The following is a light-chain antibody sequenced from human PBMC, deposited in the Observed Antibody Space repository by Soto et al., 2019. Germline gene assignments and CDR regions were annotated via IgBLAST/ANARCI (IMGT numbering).Light chain of an antibody. CDR2: DVT. J-gene: IGLJ1*01. CDR3: CSYGGSYGYV. Sequence: QSVLTQPRSVSGSPGQSVTISCTGTSSDVGGYNYVSWYQHHPGKAPKLMMYDVTQRPSGVGDRVSASKSGNEASLTISVLEAEDEADYYCCSYGGSYGYVLGTGSKVTGL. V-gene: IGLV2-11*01. CDR1: SSDVGGYNY.